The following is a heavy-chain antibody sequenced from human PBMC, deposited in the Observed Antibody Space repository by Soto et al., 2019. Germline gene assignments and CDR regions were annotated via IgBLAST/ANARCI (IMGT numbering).Heavy chain of an antibody. D-gene: IGHD3-3*01. Sequence: ASVKVSCKASGYTFTGYFIHWVRQAPGQGLEWMGWINPNSGATKYAQKFQGRVSMTRDTSISTAYMELTLLRSDDTAIYYCARGGGTILAPLPWGEGTLVTVSS. CDR2: INPNSGAT. J-gene: IGHJ5*02. CDR1: GYTFTGYF. V-gene: IGHV1-2*02. CDR3: ARGGGTILAPLP.